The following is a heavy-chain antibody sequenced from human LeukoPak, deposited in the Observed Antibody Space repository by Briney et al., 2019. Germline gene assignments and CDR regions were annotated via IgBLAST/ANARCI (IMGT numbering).Heavy chain of an antibody. J-gene: IGHJ4*02. CDR1: VYTFIDYY. V-gene: IGHV1-2*02. D-gene: IGHD3-22*01. CDR2: ISPKSGPT. Sequence: ASVKVSCKPSVYTFIDYYMHWVRQAPGQGGERMGWISPKSGPTYYAHKFQGSVTMTWDTSMPTPYMQLSSLRSDDTAVYFCARGEHYYDSSGREFEYWGQGTLVTVSS. CDR3: ARGEHYYDSSGREFEY.